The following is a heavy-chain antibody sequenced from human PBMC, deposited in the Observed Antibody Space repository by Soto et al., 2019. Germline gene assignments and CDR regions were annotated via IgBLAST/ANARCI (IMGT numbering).Heavy chain of an antibody. J-gene: IGHJ6*02. Sequence: QVQLVQSGAEVKKPGASVKVSCKASGYTFTSDGVSWVRQAPGLRLEWMGWSSGYNGNTNYAQRFRDRVTLTTDTSLSPAYTKLRSMRSKKSENYYCTRNANGGGAPGWRARDVCGQVKTITVSS. CDR3: TRNANGGGAPGWRARDV. V-gene: IGHV1-18*04. CDR1: GYTFTSDG. D-gene: IGHD2-21*01. CDR2: SSGYNGNT.